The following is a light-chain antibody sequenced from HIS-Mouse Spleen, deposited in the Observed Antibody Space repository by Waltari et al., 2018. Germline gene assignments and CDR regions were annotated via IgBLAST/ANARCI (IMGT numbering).Light chain of an antibody. CDR1: STAVGSYNF. J-gene: IGLJ3*02. CDR2: EGS. V-gene: IGLV2-23*01. CDR3: CSYAGSSTWV. Sequence: QSALTQPASASGSPGQSITISCTGTSTAVGSYNFFSCYQQHPGNAPKLMIYEGSKRPSGVSNLFSGSKSGNTASLTISGLQAEDEADYYCCSYAGSSTWVFGGGTKLTVL.